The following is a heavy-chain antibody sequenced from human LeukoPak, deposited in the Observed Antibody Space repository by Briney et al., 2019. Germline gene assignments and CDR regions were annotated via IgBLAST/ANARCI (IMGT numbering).Heavy chain of an antibody. V-gene: IGHV1-3*01. CDR1: GYTFTSYA. CDR3: ARVRWLRLTGTYNWFDP. Sequence: ASVKVSCKASGYTFTSYAMHCVRQAPGQRLEWMGWINAGNGNTKYSQKFQGRVTITRDTSASTAYMELSSLRSEDTAVYYCARVRWLRLTGTYNWFDPWGQGTLVTVSS. J-gene: IGHJ5*02. CDR2: INAGNGNT. D-gene: IGHD5-12*01.